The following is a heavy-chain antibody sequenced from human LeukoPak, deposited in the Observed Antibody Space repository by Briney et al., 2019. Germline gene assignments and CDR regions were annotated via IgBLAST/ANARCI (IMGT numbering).Heavy chain of an antibody. D-gene: IGHD3-10*01. J-gene: IGHJ4*02. Sequence: GGSLRLSCVVSGFSFSSYAMNWVRQAPGKGLEWVSAIGGRDGSTYSADSVKGRFTISRDNSKNTLYVQMDSLRAEDTAVYYCAKGHYYGSGSLDYWGQGTLVTVSS. CDR2: IGGRDGST. CDR3: AKGHYYGSGSLDY. V-gene: IGHV3-23*01. CDR1: GFSFSSYA.